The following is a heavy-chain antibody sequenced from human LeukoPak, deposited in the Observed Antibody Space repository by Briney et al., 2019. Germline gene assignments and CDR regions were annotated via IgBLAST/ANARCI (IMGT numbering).Heavy chain of an antibody. V-gene: IGHV3-30*09. CDR2: LSYDGSNK. D-gene: IGHD1-26*01. Sequence: SGGSLRLSCAASGFTFRSYAMHWVRQAPGKGLKWVAVLSYDGSNKYYADSVKGRFAISRDNSKNTLYLQMNSLRAEDTAVYYCARSHSETYFRFDFWGLGTLVTVSS. CDR1: GFTFRSYA. CDR3: ARSHSETYFRFDF. J-gene: IGHJ4*02.